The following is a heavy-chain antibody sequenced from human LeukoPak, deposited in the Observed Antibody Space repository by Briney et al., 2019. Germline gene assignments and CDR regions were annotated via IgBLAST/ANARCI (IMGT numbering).Heavy chain of an antibody. CDR3: ARDLYAGVLTY. J-gene: IGHJ4*02. CDR2: ISPYNGNT. D-gene: IGHD2-21*02. V-gene: IGHV1-18*01. Sequence: GASVKVSCKASGYTLISYVINWVRQAPGQGLEWMGRISPYNGNTNYAQKLQGRATMTTDTSTSTAYMELRSLRSDDTAVYYCARDLYAGVLTYWGQGTLVTVSS. CDR1: GYTLISYV.